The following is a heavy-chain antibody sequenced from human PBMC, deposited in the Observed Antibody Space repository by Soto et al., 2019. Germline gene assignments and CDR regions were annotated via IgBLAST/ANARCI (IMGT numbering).Heavy chain of an antibody. CDR1: VGSFSGYY. Sequence: SETLSLTCAVYVGSFSGYYWSWIRQPAGKGLEWIGEINHSGSTNYNPSLKSRVTISVDTSKNQFSLKLSSVTAADTAVYYCARGRGYCSGGSCYPIYYYYYYMDVWGKGTTVTVSS. D-gene: IGHD2-15*01. CDR2: INHSGST. J-gene: IGHJ6*03. CDR3: ARGRGYCSGGSCYPIYYYYYYMDV. V-gene: IGHV4-34*01.